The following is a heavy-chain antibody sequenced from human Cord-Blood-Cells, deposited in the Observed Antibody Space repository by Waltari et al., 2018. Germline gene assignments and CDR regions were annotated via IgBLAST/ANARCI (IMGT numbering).Heavy chain of an antibody. Sequence: QVQLQQWGAGLLKPSETLSLTCAVYGGSFSGYYWSWIRQPPGKGLEWIGEINHSGSTNYNPSLKSRVTISVDTSKNQFSLKLSSVTAADTAVYYCARGLPYYYDSSGSRWFDPWGQGTLVTVSS. J-gene: IGHJ5*02. CDR3: ARGLPYYYDSSGSRWFDP. CDR2: INHSGST. D-gene: IGHD3-22*01. CDR1: GGSFSGYY. V-gene: IGHV4-34*01.